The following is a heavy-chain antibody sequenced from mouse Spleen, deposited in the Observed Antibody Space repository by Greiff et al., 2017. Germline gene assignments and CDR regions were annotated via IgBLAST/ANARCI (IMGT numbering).Heavy chain of an antibody. J-gene: IGHJ3*01. Sequence: VKLQESGAELARPGASVKLSCKASGYTFTSYGISWVKQRTGQGLEWIGEIYPRSGNTYYNEKFKGKATLTADKSSSTAYMELRSLTSEDSAVYFCAREGELAWFAYWGQGTLVTVSA. CDR2: IYPRSGNT. D-gene: IGHD4-1*01. V-gene: IGHV1-81*01. CDR1: GYTFTSYG. CDR3: AREGELAWFAY.